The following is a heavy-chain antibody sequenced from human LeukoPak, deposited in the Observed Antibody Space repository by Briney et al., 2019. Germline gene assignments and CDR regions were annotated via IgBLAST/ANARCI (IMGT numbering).Heavy chain of an antibody. CDR3: AKSGWVVVPAAINS. CDR2: INSDGSST. Sequence: GGSLRLSCAASGFTFSSYWMHWVRQAPGKGLVWVSRINSDGSSTSYADSVKGRFTISRDNAKNTLYLQMNSLRAEDTAVYYCAKSGWVVVPAAINSWGQGTLVTVSS. J-gene: IGHJ4*02. V-gene: IGHV3-74*01. CDR1: GFTFSSYW. D-gene: IGHD2-2*01.